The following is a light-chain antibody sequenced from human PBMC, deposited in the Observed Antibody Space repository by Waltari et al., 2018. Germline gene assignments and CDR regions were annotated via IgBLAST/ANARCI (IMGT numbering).Light chain of an antibody. J-gene: IGKJ5*01. CDR3: LQRSNWPPT. V-gene: IGKV3-11*01. CDR2: DSS. CDR1: QSVNF. Sequence: DTVLTQSPATLSLSPGERATLSCRASQSVNFLAWYQQKPGQAPRLLIYDSSKRATGIPARFSGSGSATDFTLTISSLEPEDFVVYYCLQRSNWPPTFGQGTRLEIK.